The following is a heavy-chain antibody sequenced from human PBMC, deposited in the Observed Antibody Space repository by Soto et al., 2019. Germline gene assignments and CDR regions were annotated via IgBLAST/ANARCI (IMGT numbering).Heavy chain of an antibody. CDR2: IIPILGIA. CDR1: GGTFSSYT. V-gene: IGHV1-69*02. J-gene: IGHJ3*02. CDR3: ARRGSLGCSGGSCYFAFDI. Sequence: QVQLVQSGAEVKKPGSSVKVSCKASGGTFSSYTISWVRQAPGQGLEWMGRIIPILGIANYAQKFQGRVTITADKSTSTAYMELSSLRSEDTAVYYCARRGSLGCSGGSCYFAFDIWGQGTMVTVSS. D-gene: IGHD2-15*01.